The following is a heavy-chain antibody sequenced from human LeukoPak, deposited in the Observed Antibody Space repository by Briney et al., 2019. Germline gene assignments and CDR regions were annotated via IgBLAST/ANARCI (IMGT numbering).Heavy chain of an antibody. V-gene: IGHV3-30*04. CDR2: ISYEGSNK. CDR3: ARSKLRGSGSYSAPRTTDAFDI. D-gene: IGHD3-10*01. Sequence: PGGSLRLSCAASGFTFSSYAMHWVRQAPGKGLEWVAVISYEGSNKYYADSVKGRFTISRDNSKNTLYLQMNSLRAEDTAVYYCARSKLRGSGSYSAPRTTDAFDIWGQGTMVTVSS. J-gene: IGHJ3*02. CDR1: GFTFSSYA.